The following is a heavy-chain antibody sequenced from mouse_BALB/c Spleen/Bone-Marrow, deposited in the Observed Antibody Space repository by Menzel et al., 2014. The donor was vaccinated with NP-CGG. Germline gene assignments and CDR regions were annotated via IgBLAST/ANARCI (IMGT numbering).Heavy chain of an antibody. J-gene: IGHJ2*01. CDR3: ARRGGTPYFDY. V-gene: IGHV1-14*01. Sequence: VQLQQPGPELVKPGASVKMSCKASGYTFTSYLIHWVKQKPGQGLEWIGYITPYNDDTKYNEKFKGKATLTSDKSSSTAYMELSSLTSEDSAVYYCARRGGTPYFDYWGQGTTLTVSS. CDR1: GYTFTSYL. CDR2: ITPYNDDT. D-gene: IGHD4-1*01.